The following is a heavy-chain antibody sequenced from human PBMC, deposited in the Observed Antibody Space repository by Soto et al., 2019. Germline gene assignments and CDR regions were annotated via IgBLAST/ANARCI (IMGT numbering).Heavy chain of an antibody. V-gene: IGHV3-30*18. CDR2: ISYDGSNK. CDR1: GFTFSSYG. D-gene: IGHD5-12*01. J-gene: IGHJ6*02. CDR3: AKDLGDGYNLASHYGMDV. Sequence: GGALRLSCTVSGFTFSSYGMHWVRQAPGKGLEWVAVISYDGSNKYYADSVKGRFTISRDTYKNTLYLQMNSLRAEDTAVYYCAKDLGDGYNLASHYGMDVWGQGTTGTGS.